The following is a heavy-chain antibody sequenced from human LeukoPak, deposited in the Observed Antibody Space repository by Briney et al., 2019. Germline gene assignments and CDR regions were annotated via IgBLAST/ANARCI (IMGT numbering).Heavy chain of an antibody. CDR2: ISYDGSNK. J-gene: IGHJ4*02. V-gene: IGHV3-30-3*01. Sequence: GGSLRLSCAASGFTFSSYAMHWVHQAPGKGLEWVAVISYDGSNKYYADSVKGRFTISRDNSKNTLYLQMNSLRAEDTAVYYCATAGSYPGYYFDYWGQGTLVTVSS. CDR3: ATAGSYPGYYFDY. D-gene: IGHD1-26*01. CDR1: GFTFSSYA.